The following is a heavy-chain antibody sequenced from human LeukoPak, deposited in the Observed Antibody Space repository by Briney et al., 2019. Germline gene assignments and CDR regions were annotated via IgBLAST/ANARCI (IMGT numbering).Heavy chain of an antibody. CDR1: GFIFSREW. V-gene: IGHV3-21*01. J-gene: IGHJ3*02. Sequence: GGSLRLSCAASGFIFSREWMHWVRQAPGRGLVWVSSISSTGSYIYYADSVKGRFAISRDNAKNTLYLQMNSLRAEDTAVYYCAKDSTPKNVVVVATKAFDIWGQGTMVTVSS. D-gene: IGHD2-15*01. CDR2: ISSTGSYI. CDR3: AKDSTPKNVVVVATKAFDI.